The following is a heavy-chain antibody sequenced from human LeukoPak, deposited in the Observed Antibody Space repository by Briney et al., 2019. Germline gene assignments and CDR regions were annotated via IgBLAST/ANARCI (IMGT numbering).Heavy chain of an antibody. Sequence: ASVKVSCKASGYTFTSYGISWVRQAPGQGLEWMGWISAYNGNTNYAQKFQGRVTITADKSTSTAYMELSSLRSEDTAVYYCARTSCSGGSCNDFWGQGTLVTVSS. CDR1: GYTFTSYG. V-gene: IGHV1-18*01. CDR3: ARTSCSGGSCNDF. CDR2: ISAYNGNT. J-gene: IGHJ4*02. D-gene: IGHD2-15*01.